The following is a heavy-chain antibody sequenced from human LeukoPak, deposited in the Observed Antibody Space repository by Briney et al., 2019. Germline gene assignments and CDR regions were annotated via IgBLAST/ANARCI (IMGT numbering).Heavy chain of an antibody. CDR2: ISGNGHQT. J-gene: IGHJ4*02. Sequence: GGSLRLSCSASGFALSRFAMTWARHLPGKGLDWVSTISGNGHQTYYGDSVKGRFSVSRDNSKNILYLQMDSLRADDSALYYCAKDANYYDSSGFFIPFDYWGQGTLVTVSS. CDR3: AKDANYYDSSGFFIPFDY. V-gene: IGHV3-23*01. D-gene: IGHD3-22*01. CDR1: GFALSRFA.